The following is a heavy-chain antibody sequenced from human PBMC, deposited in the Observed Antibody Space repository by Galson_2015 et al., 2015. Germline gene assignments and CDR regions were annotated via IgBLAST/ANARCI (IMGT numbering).Heavy chain of an antibody. J-gene: IGHJ4*02. Sequence: SLRLSCAASGFTFSSDWMYWVRQAPGKGLVWISRINSDGTSKTYADSVKGRFTISRDNAKNTLYLQMNSLRAEDTAVYYCARDPLWDRTVGFDYWGQGTLVTVSS. CDR1: GFTFSSDW. V-gene: IGHV3-74*01. CDR2: INSDGTSK. D-gene: IGHD3-16*01. CDR3: ARDPLWDRTVGFDY.